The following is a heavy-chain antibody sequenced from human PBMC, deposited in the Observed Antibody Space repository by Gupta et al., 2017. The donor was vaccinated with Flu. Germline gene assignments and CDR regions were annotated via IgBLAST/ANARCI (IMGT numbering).Heavy chain of an antibody. D-gene: IGHD6-25*01. CDR2: INSLGTTT. J-gene: IGHJ4*02. Sequence: QVPGKGLQWVSLINSLGTTTKYADHVKGRFTISRDNAQKTLFLQMDNLRTEDTAVYYCARVRHGYMPEQPFDSWGQGTLVTVSS. CDR3: ARVRHGYMPEQPFDS. V-gene: IGHV3-74*03.